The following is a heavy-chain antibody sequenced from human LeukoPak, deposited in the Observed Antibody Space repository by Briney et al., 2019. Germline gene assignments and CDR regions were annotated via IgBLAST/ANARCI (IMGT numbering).Heavy chain of an antibody. V-gene: IGHV3-21*01. CDR2: ISSSSSYI. D-gene: IGHD5-24*01. CDR3: ARDAPQGRDGYKRLDY. CDR1: GFTFSSYS. J-gene: IGHJ4*02. Sequence: PGGSLRLSCAASGFTFSSYSMNWVRQAPGKGLEWVSSISSSSSYIYYADSVKGRFTISRDNAKNSLYLQMNSLRAEDTAVYYWARDAPQGRDGYKRLDYWGQGTLVTVHS.